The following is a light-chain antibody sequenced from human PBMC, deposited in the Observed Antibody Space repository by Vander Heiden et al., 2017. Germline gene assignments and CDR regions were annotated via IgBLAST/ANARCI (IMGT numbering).Light chain of an antibody. CDR2: DAS. Sequence: DIQMTQSPSTLSASVGDRVTITCRASQSISSWLAWYQQKPGKAPKLLIYDASSLESGVPSRFSGSGSGTEFTLTISSLQPDDFATYYCQQYNSFPFTFEHGTKVDIK. CDR1: QSISSW. V-gene: IGKV1-5*01. J-gene: IGKJ3*01. CDR3: QQYNSFPFT.